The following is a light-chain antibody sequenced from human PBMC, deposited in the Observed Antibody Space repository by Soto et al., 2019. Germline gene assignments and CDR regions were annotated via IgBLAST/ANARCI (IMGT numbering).Light chain of an antibody. CDR3: CSYTGSITYV. Sequence: QSVLTQPASVSGSLGQSITISCTGTTSDVGGYNYVSWYQQHPGKAPILMIYEVTNRPSGVSNRFSGSKSGNTASLTISGLQVEDEAEYFCCSYTGSITYVFGTGTKVTVL. V-gene: IGLV2-14*01. CDR2: EVT. J-gene: IGLJ1*01. CDR1: TSDVGGYNY.